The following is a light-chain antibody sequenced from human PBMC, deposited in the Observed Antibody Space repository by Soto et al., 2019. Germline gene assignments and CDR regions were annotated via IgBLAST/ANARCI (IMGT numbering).Light chain of an antibody. CDR1: QSVSSSF. CDR3: QHYGSSRWT. CDR2: DAS. Sequence: EIVLTQSPGTLSLSPGDRGTLSCRASQSVSSSFLAWYQQRPGQAPRLLIYDASSRATGIPDRFSGSGSGTDFTLTISRLEPEDFAVYYCQHYGSSRWTFGQGTKLEIK. V-gene: IGKV3-20*01. J-gene: IGKJ1*01.